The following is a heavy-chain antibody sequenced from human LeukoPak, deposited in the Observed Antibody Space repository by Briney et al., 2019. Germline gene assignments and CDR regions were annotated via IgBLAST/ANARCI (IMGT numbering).Heavy chain of an antibody. J-gene: IGHJ4*02. V-gene: IGHV3-33*01. D-gene: IGHD3-10*01. Sequence: PGGSLRLSCAASGFNFFTYGMHWVRQAPGKGLEWVAVIWYDGSNKYYADSVKGRFTISRDNSKSTLSLQMNSLRAEDTAVYYCARVTRGFGALDYWGQGTLVTVSS. CDR3: ARVTRGFGALDY. CDR2: IWYDGSNK. CDR1: GFNFFTYG.